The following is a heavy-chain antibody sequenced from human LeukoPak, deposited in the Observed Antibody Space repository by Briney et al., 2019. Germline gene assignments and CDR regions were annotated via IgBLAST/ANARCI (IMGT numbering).Heavy chain of an antibody. CDR1: GYSFNTYW. J-gene: IGHJ4*02. V-gene: IGHV5-51*01. CDR2: IYPGDSDT. D-gene: IGHD3-9*01. Sequence: GESLKISCKGSGYSFNTYWIARVRQMPGKGLEWMGIIYPGDSDTRYSPSFQGQVTISADESISTAYLHWSSLKASDTAMYYCARQADYNALTGYFKGHLDYWGQGTLVTVSS. CDR3: ARQADYNALTGYFKGHLDY.